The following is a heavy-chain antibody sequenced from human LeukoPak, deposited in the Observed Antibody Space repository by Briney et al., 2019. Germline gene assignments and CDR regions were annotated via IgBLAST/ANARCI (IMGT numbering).Heavy chain of an antibody. Sequence: ASVKVSCKASGYTFTSYGISWVRQAPGQGLEWMGIINPSGGSTSYAQKFQGRVTMTRDTSTSTVYMELSSLRSEDTAVYYCARSRDGATPTFDYWGQGTLVTVSS. D-gene: IGHD5-24*01. J-gene: IGHJ4*02. CDR2: INPSGGST. CDR3: ARSRDGATPTFDY. V-gene: IGHV1-46*01. CDR1: GYTFTSYG.